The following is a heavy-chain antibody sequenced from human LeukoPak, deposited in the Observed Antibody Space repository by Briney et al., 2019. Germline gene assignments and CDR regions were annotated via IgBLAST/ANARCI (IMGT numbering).Heavy chain of an antibody. Sequence: SETLSLTCTVSGGSISGYYWSWIRQPAGKGLEWIGRIYTSGSTNYNPSLKSRVTMSVDTSKNQFSLKLSSVTAADTAVYYCARAGYYYDSSGYQTYTFDYWGQGTLVTVSS. CDR1: GGSISGYY. CDR3: ARAGYYYDSSGYQTYTFDY. V-gene: IGHV4-4*07. J-gene: IGHJ4*02. D-gene: IGHD3-22*01. CDR2: IYTSGST.